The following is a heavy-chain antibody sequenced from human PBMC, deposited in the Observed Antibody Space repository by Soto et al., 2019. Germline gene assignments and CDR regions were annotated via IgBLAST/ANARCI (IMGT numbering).Heavy chain of an antibody. D-gene: IGHD3-10*01. CDR3: ARGDYSSGFYQYGVSV. CDR1: GVTFRSYD. Sequence: EVQLVESGGGLVQPGGSLRLCCAASGVTFRSYDMHWVRQSPGKGLEWVSAIGSAGDTNYLGAVKSRFTISRDNAENSLYLQMTSMRAEDTAVYYCARGDYSSGFYQYGVSVLSQGTTVTVSS. CDR2: IGSAGDT. V-gene: IGHV3-13*01. J-gene: IGHJ6*02.